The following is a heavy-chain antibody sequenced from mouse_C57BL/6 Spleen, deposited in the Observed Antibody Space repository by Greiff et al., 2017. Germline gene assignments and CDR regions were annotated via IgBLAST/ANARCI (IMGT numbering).Heavy chain of an antibody. CDR3: ATSYDGYYRAMDY. J-gene: IGHJ4*01. CDR1: GFTFSDYG. V-gene: IGHV5-17*01. Sequence: VQLKESGGGLVKPGGSLKLSCAASGFTFSDYGMHWVRQAPEKGLEWVAYISSGSSTIYYADTVKGRFTISRDNAKNTLFLQMTSLRSEDTAMYYCATSYDGYYRAMDYWGQGTSVTVSS. CDR2: ISSGSSTI. D-gene: IGHD2-3*01.